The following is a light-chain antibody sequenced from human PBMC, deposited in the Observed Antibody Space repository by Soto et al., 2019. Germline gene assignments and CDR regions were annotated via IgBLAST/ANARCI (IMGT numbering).Light chain of an antibody. CDR3: SSYTSSSTRV. J-gene: IGLJ1*01. CDR1: SSDVGGYNY. V-gene: IGLV2-14*01. CDR2: EVS. Sequence: QFALTQPASVSGSPGQSITISCTGTSSDVGGYNYVSWYQQHPGKAPKLMIYEVSNRLSGISNRFSGSKSGNTASLTISGLQAEDEADYYCSSYTSSSTRVFGTGTKVTVL.